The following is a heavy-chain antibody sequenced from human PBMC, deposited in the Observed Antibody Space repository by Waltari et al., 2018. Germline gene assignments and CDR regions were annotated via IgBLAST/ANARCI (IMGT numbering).Heavy chain of an antibody. J-gene: IGHJ4*02. D-gene: IGHD2-2*01. CDR3: AKSPISSTSCSDY. CDR2: ISGSGGST. CDR1: GFTFSSYA. Sequence: EVQLVESGGGLVQPGGSLRLTCAASGFTFSSYAMSWVRQAPGKGLAWVSAISGSGGSTYYADSVKGRFTISRDNSKNTLYLQMNSLRAEDTAVYYCAKSPISSTSCSDYWGQGTLVTVSS. V-gene: IGHV3-23*04.